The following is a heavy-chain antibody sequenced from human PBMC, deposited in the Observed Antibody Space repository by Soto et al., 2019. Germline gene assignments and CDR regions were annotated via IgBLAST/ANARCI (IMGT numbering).Heavy chain of an antibody. D-gene: IGHD2-15*01. J-gene: IGHJ4*02. V-gene: IGHV4-39*01. CDR1: GGSISSSSYY. CDR2: IYYSGST. CDR3: ARHKYHSGGPSAE. Sequence: PSETLSLTCTVSGGSISSSSYYWGWIRQPPGKGLEWIGSIYYSGSTYYNPSLKSRVTISVDTSKNQFSLKLSSVTAADTAVYYCARHKYHSGGPSAEWGQGSLVTVSS.